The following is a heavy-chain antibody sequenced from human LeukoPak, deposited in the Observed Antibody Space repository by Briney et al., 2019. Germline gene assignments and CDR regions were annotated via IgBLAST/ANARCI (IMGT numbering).Heavy chain of an antibody. CDR2: IYTSGST. J-gene: IGHJ4*02. Sequence: SETLSLTCTVSGGSLSSYYWSWIRQPAGKGLEWIGRIYTSGSTNYNPSLKSRVTMSVDTSKNQFSLKLTSVTAADTAVYDCARERIVGATTIFDYWGQGTLVTVSS. V-gene: IGHV4-4*07. D-gene: IGHD1-26*01. CDR3: ARERIVGATTIFDY. CDR1: GGSLSSYY.